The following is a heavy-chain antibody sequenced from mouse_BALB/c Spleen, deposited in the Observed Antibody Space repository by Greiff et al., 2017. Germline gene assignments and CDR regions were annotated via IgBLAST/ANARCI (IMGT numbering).Heavy chain of an antibody. J-gene: IGHJ1*01. D-gene: IGHD2-14*01. CDR1: GFDFSRYW. Sequence: EVKLLESGGGLVQPGGSLKLSCAASGFDFSRYWMSWVRQAPGKGLEWIGEINPDSSTIYYTQFLKDKFIISVDTATITMYMQMSKVRSEDTAVYDCARRREYDDWYFEDGGAGTTVTVSA. CDR3: ARRREYDDWYFED. CDR2: INPDSSTI. V-gene: IGHV4-1*02.